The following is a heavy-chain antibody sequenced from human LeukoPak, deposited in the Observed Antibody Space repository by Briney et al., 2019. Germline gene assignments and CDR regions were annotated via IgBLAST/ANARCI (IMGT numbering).Heavy chain of an antibody. J-gene: IGHJ6*02. Sequence: GGSLRLSCAASGFTFSSYSMNWVRQAPGKGQEWVSSISSSSSYIYYADSVKGRFTISRDNAKNSLYLQMNSLRAEDTAVYHCARDGTTVITNYYYGMDVWGQGTTVTVSS. V-gene: IGHV3-21*01. CDR3: ARDGTTVITNYYYGMDV. D-gene: IGHD4-17*01. CDR2: ISSSSSYI. CDR1: GFTFSSYS.